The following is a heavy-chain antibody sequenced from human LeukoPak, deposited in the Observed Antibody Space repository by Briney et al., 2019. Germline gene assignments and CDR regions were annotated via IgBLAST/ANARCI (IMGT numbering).Heavy chain of an antibody. CDR2: IYSGGST. CDR1: GFTVSSNY. D-gene: IGHD5-18*01. Sequence: GGSLRLSCAVSGFTVSSNYMSWVRQAPGKGLEWVSVIYSGGSTYYADSVKGRFTLSRDNSKNTLYLQMNSLRAEDTAVYYCARGPDTAIGYGGQGTLVTVSS. CDR3: ARGPDTAIGY. V-gene: IGHV3-53*01. J-gene: IGHJ4*02.